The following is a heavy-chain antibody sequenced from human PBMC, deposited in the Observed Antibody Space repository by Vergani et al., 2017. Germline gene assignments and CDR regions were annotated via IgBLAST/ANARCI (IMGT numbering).Heavy chain of an antibody. CDR3: ARETRDTPSSLDY. CDR1: EFTFSNYA. J-gene: IGHJ4*02. V-gene: IGHV3-33*08. D-gene: IGHD5-24*01. CDR2: TWYEGNNN. Sequence: VQLLESGGGLVQPGGSLRLTCAASEFTFSNYAMHWVRQAPGRGLEWVSMTWYEGNNNYYADSVKGRFTISKDITKNTLYLQMNSLRGDDTAVYYCARETRDTPSSLDYWGQGTLVTVSS.